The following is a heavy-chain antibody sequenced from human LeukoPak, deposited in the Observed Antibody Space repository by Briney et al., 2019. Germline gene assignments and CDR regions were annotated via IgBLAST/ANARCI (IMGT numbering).Heavy chain of an antibody. V-gene: IGHV4-30-2*01. J-gene: IGHJ4*02. CDR3: AREGRVYSTSLDY. CDR2: IYHSGST. CDR1: GGSISSGDYY. D-gene: IGHD1-26*01. Sequence: SETLSLTCPVSGGSISSGDYYWSWIRQPPGEGLEWIGYIYHSGSTYYNPSLKSRVTISVDRSNNQFSLKLSSVTAADTAVYYCAREGRVYSTSLDYWGQGALVTVSS.